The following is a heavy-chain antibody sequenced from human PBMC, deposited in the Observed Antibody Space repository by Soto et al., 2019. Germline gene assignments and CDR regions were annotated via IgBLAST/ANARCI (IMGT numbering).Heavy chain of an antibody. J-gene: IGHJ6*02. CDR2: INPNSGGT. CDR3: ARVPIVGVDYYYGMDV. V-gene: IGHV1-2*04. D-gene: IGHD1-26*01. CDR1: GYTFTGYY. Sequence: ASVKVSCKASGYTFTGYYMHWVRQAPGQGLEWMGWINPNSGGTNYAQKFQGWVTMTRDTSISTAYMELSRLRSDDTAVYYCARVPIVGVDYYYGMDVWGQGTTVTSP.